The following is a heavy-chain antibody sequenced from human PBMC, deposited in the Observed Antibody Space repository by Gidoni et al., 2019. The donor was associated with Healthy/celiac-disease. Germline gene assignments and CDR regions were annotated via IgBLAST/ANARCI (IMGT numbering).Heavy chain of an antibody. Sequence: QVQLQQWGAGLLKPSETLSLTCAVYGGSFSGYYWSWIRQPPGKGLEWIGEINHSGSTNYYPSLKSRVTISVDTSKNQFSLKLSSVTAADTAVYYCARGERGTTVTISGIFDYWGQGTLVTVSS. CDR1: GGSFSGYY. CDR2: INHSGST. CDR3: ARGERGTTVTISGIFDY. D-gene: IGHD4-4*01. V-gene: IGHV4-34*01. J-gene: IGHJ4*02.